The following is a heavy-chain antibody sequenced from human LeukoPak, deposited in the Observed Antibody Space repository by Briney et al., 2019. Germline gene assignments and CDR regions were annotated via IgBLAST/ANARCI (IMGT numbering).Heavy chain of an antibody. CDR1: GGSFSGYY. J-gene: IGHJ6*03. CDR2: INHSGST. V-gene: IGHV4-34*01. Sequence: SETLSLTCAAYGGSFSGYYWSWIRQPPGKGLEWIGEINHSGSTNYNPSLKSRVTISVDTSKNQFSLKLSSVTATDTAVYYCARTHPDYYYYYMDVWGKGTTVTVSS. CDR3: ARTHPDYYYYYMDV.